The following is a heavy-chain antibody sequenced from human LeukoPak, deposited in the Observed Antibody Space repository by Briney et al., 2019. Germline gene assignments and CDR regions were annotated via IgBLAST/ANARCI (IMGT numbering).Heavy chain of an antibody. CDR3: ARDPQYAVDRIAARPPGDY. Sequence: GASVKVSCKASGYTFTSYGISWVRQAPGQGLEWMGWISAYNGNTNYAQKPQGRVTMTTDTSTSTAYMELRSLRSDDTAVYYCARDPQYAVDRIAARPPGDYWGQGTLVTVSS. CDR2: ISAYNGNT. CDR1: GYTFTSYG. V-gene: IGHV1-18*01. J-gene: IGHJ4*02. D-gene: IGHD6-6*01.